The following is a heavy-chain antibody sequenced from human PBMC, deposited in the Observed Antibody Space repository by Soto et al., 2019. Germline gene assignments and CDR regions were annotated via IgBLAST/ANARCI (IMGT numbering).Heavy chain of an antibody. Sequence: QLQLQESGPGLVKPSETLSLTCTVSGGSISSRRYYWGWLRQPPGKGLEWIGSIYYSGSTYYNPSLKSRVTISVDTSKNHFSLKLSSVTAADTAVYYCARHGTLLIDYWGQGTLVTVSS. J-gene: IGHJ4*02. CDR1: GGSISSRRYY. CDR3: ARHGTLLIDY. D-gene: IGHD1-26*01. V-gene: IGHV4-39*01. CDR2: IYYSGST.